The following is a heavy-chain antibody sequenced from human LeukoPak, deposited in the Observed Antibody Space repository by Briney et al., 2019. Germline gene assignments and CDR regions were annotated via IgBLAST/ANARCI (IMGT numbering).Heavy chain of an antibody. V-gene: IGHV3-30*18. Sequence: RGSLRLSCAASGFTFSSYGMHWVRQAPGKGLEWVAVISYDVSNKYYADSVKGRFTISRDNSKNTLFLQMNSLRAEDTAVYYCAKDSGLVRIYYYYGMDVWGQGTTVTVSS. CDR2: ISYDVSNK. D-gene: IGHD3/OR15-3a*01. CDR1: GFTFSSYG. CDR3: AKDSGLVRIYYYYGMDV. J-gene: IGHJ6*02.